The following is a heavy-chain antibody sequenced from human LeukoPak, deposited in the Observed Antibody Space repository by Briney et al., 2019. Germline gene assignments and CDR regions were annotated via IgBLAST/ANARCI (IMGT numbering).Heavy chain of an antibody. D-gene: IGHD6-13*01. V-gene: IGHV1-2*02. CDR1: GYTFTGYY. CDR2: INPNSGGT. CDR3: ARDGVDSSSWYSGMDV. J-gene: IGHJ6*02. Sequence: GASVKVSCKASGYTFTGYYMHWVRQAPGQGLEWMGWINPNSGGTNYAQKFQGRVTMTRDTSISTAYMELSRLRSDDTAVYYCARDGVDSSSWYSGMDVWGQGTTVTVSS.